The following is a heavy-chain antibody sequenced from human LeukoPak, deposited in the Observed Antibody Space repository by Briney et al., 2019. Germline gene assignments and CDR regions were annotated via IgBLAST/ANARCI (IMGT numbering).Heavy chain of an antibody. CDR1: GGPISNFA. CDR3: ARWGGSGGYTFDP. Sequence: GASVKVSCKASGGPISNFAFNWVRQATGQGLEWMGWMNPNSGNTGYAQKFQGRVTMTRNTSISTAYMELSSLRSEDTAVYYCARWGGSGGYTFDPWGQGTLVTVSS. J-gene: IGHJ5*02. D-gene: IGHD5-12*01. CDR2: MNPNSGNT. V-gene: IGHV1-8*02.